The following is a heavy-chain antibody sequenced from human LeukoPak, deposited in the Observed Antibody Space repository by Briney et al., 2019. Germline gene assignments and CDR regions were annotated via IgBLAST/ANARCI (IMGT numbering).Heavy chain of an antibody. V-gene: IGHV3-7*05. CDR3: ARFGYDYGMDV. D-gene: IGHD3-16*01. J-gene: IGHJ6*02. Sequence: GGSLRLSCAASGFSFSSYWMSWVRQAPGKGLEWVANIKRDGSEKNYVDSVKGRFTISRDNAEDSLFLQMNSLRAEDTAIYYCARFGYDYGMDVWGQGTSVTVSS. CDR2: IKRDGSEK. CDR1: GFSFSSYW.